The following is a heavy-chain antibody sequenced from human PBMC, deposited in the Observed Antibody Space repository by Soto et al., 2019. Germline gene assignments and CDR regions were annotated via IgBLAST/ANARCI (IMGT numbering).Heavy chain of an antibody. D-gene: IGHD3-16*01. CDR2: INHSTGT. V-gene: IGHV4-4*02. CDR3: ARNDAYDRDV. J-gene: IGHJ6*03. Sequence: QVQLQESGPGLVKPSGTLSLTCAVSGASISSSYWWSWVRQPPGKGLEWIGEINHSTGTNSNPSLTSRVALSVDKSKYQLSLGRPSVTCADAAVYYCARNDAYDRDVWGQGTTVTVPS. CDR1: GASISSSYW.